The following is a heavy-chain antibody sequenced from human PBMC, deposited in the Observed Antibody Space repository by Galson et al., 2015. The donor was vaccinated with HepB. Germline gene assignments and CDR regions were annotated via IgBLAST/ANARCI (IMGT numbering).Heavy chain of an antibody. V-gene: IGHV3-30*03. CDR1: GFTFTSYA. CDR2: IAYDGSNK. D-gene: IGHD5-24*01. CDR3: ARTHGSQGFYFDY. Sequence: SLRLSCAASGFTFTSYAMHWVRQAPGKGLEWVTVIAYDGSNKYYIDSVKGRFTISRDNSKNTLYLQMNDLRTDDTAVYYCARTHGSQGFYFDYWGQGILVTVSS. J-gene: IGHJ4*02.